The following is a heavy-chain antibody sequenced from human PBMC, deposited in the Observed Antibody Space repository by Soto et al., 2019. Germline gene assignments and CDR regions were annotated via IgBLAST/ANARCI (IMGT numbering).Heavy chain of an antibody. Sequence: ASVKVSCKASGYTFTSYYMHWVRQAPGQGLEWMGIINPSGGSTSYAQKFQGRVTMTRDTSTSTVYMELSSLRSEDTAVYYCARGDIVVVPAAPNWFDPWGQGTLVTVSS. CDR2: INPSGGST. CDR1: GYTFTSYY. CDR3: ARGDIVVVPAAPNWFDP. V-gene: IGHV1-46*03. D-gene: IGHD2-2*01. J-gene: IGHJ5*02.